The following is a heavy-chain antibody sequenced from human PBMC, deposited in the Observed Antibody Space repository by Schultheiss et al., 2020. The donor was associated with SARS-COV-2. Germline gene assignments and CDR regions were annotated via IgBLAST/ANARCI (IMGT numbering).Heavy chain of an antibody. V-gene: IGHV3-48*02. Sequence: GGSLRLSCAASGFTFSAYSMHWVRQVPGKGREWVAYISSSSYNIYYTDSVEGRFTISRDNAKNSLYLQMNSLRDEDTAVYYCARDGDPTGENYYYYYGMDVWGQGTTVTVSS. CDR3: ARDGDPTGENYYYYYGMDV. D-gene: IGHD1-14*01. J-gene: IGHJ6*02. CDR2: ISSSSYNI. CDR1: GFTFSAYS.